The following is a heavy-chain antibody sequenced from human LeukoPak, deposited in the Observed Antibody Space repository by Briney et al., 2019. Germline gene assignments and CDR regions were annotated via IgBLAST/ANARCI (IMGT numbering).Heavy chain of an antibody. Sequence: GGSLRLSCAASGFTFSSYSMNWVRQAPGKGLEWVSSISSSSSYIYYADSVKGRFTISRDNAKNSLYLQMNSLRAEDTAVYYCAGDLSGDSSGWYFDYWGQGTLVTVSS. CDR3: AGDLSGDSSGWYFDY. D-gene: IGHD6-19*01. V-gene: IGHV3-21*01. J-gene: IGHJ4*02. CDR1: GFTFSSYS. CDR2: ISSSSSYI.